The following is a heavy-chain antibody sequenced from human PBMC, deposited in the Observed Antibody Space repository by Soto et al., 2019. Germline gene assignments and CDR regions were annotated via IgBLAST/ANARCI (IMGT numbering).Heavy chain of an antibody. Sequence: SETLSLTCTVSGGSISSYYWSWIRQPPGKGLEWIGYIFYSGSTNYNPSLKSRVTISVDTSKNQFSLKLSSVTAADTAVYYCARLGTETQGPNWFDPWGQGTLVTVSS. V-gene: IGHV4-59*08. D-gene: IGHD4-4*01. J-gene: IGHJ5*02. CDR1: GGSISSYY. CDR3: ARLGTETQGPNWFDP. CDR2: IFYSGST.